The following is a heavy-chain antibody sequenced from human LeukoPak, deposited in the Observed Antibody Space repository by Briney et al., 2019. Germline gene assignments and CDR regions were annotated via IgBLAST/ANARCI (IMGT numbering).Heavy chain of an antibody. V-gene: IGHV1-46*01. J-gene: IGHJ4*02. CDR3: ASTYYYDSSGYYRALGY. Sequence: GASVKVSCKASGYTFTSYYMHWVRQAPGQGLEWMGIINPSGGSTSYAQKFQGRVTMTRDTSTSTVYMELSSLRSEDTAVYYCASTYYYDSSGYYRALGYWGQGTLVTVSS. CDR2: INPSGGST. D-gene: IGHD3-22*01. CDR1: GYTFTSYY.